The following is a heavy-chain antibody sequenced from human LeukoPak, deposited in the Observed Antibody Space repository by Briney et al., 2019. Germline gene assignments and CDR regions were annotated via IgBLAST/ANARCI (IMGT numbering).Heavy chain of an antibody. V-gene: IGHV4-34*01. Sequence: SETLSLTCAVYGGSFSGYYWSWIRQPPGKGLEWIGEINHSGSTNYNPSLKSRVTISVDTSKNQFSLKLSSVTAADTAVYYCARGYGGNPGYFDYWGQGTLVTVSS. CDR2: INHSGST. CDR3: ARGYGGNPGYFDY. CDR1: GGSFSGYY. J-gene: IGHJ4*02. D-gene: IGHD4-23*01.